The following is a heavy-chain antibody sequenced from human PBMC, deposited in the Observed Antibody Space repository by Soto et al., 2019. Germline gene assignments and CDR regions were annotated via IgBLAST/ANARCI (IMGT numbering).Heavy chain of an antibody. V-gene: IGHV1-69*01. J-gene: IGHJ6*02. CDR2: IIPVFGII. Sequence: QVHLLLQSGAEVKQPGSSVKVACKAAGGNPSNSAISWVRQAPGQGLEWMGGIIPVFGIISHAQNFQGRVSITADESTSTAYLELSSLRSDDTAVYFCAGGRIVVAGSSSYYSMDVLGQGTTVTVSS. CDR3: AGGRIVVAGSSSYYSMDV. CDR1: GGNPSNSA. D-gene: IGHD6-19*01.